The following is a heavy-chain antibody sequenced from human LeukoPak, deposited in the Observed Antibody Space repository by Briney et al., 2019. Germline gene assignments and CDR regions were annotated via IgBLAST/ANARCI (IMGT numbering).Heavy chain of an antibody. CDR1: GGSISSYY. CDR2: IYYSGST. J-gene: IGHJ4*02. D-gene: IGHD6-19*01. CDR3: ASHQFSSGWSHFDY. V-gene: IGHV4-59*08. Sequence: SETLSLTCTVSGGSISSYYWSWIRQPPGKGLEWIGYIYYSGSTNYNPSLKSRVTISVDTSKNQFSLKLSSVTAADTAVYYCASHQFSSGWSHFDYWCQGTLVTVSS.